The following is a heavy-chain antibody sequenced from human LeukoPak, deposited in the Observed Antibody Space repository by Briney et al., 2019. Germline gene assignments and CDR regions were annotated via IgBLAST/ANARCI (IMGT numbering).Heavy chain of an antibody. J-gene: IGHJ4*02. D-gene: IGHD2-2*01. CDR3: ARANFLYCSSTTCLFDY. CDR1: GYTFTDYY. CDR2: INPNDGDT. Sequence: ASVKVSCKASGYTFTDYYMHWVRQAPGQGFEWMGWINPNDGDTNYAQKFQGRVTMTRDTSIGTAHMEVSRLRSDDTAVYYCARANFLYCSSTTCLFDYWGQGTLVTVSS. V-gene: IGHV1-2*02.